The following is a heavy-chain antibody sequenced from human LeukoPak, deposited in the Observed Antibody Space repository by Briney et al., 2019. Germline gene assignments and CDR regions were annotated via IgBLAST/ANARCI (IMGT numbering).Heavy chain of an antibody. CDR1: GFTFSNYW. V-gene: IGHV3-7*03. CDR3: AKRPPRDYYESTGYYPFDY. Sequence: GGSLRLSCAASGFTFSNYWMSWVRQAPGKGLEWVANIKQDGSEKDYVDSVKGRFTISRDNSKNTLYLQMNSLRVEDTAVYYCAKRPPRDYYESTGYYPFDYWGQGALVTVSS. J-gene: IGHJ4*02. D-gene: IGHD3-22*01. CDR2: IKQDGSEK.